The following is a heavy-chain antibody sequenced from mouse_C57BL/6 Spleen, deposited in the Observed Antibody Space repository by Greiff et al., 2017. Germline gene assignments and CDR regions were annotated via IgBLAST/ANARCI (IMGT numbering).Heavy chain of an antibody. V-gene: IGHV1-82*01. J-gene: IGHJ2*01. CDR2: IYPGDGDT. Sequence: QVQLKQSGPELVKPGASVKISCKASGYAFSSSWMNWVKQRPGKGLEWIGRIYPGDGDTNYNGKFKGKATLTADKSSSTAYMQLSSLTSEDSAVYFCAGEFYYGSGPVYFDYWGQGTTLTVSS. CDR3: AGEFYYGSGPVYFDY. D-gene: IGHD1-1*01. CDR1: GYAFSSSW.